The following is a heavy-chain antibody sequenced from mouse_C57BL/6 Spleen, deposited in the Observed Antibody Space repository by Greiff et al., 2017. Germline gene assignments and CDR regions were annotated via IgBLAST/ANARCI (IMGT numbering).Heavy chain of an antibody. Sequence: VQLQQSGPELVKPGASVKIPCKASGYTFTDYNMDWVKQSHGKSLEWIGDINPNNGGTIYNQKFKGKATLTVDKSSSTAYMELRSLTSEDTAVYYCARDYGSSYDYFDVWGTGTTVTVSS. CDR2: INPNNGGT. J-gene: IGHJ1*03. CDR1: GYTFTDYN. D-gene: IGHD1-1*01. CDR3: ARDYGSSYDYFDV. V-gene: IGHV1-18*01.